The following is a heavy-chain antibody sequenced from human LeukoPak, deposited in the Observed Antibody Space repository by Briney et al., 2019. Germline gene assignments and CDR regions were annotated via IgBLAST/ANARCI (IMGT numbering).Heavy chain of an antibody. Sequence: PGGSLRLSCAASGFTVSSNYMSWVRQAPGKGLEWVSVIYSGGSTYYADSVKGRFTISRDNSKNTLYLQMNSLRAEDTAVYYCAKGAPGSEAVAGDFDYWGQGTLVTVSS. V-gene: IGHV3-66*01. CDR3: AKGAPGSEAVAGDFDY. CDR2: IYSGGST. CDR1: GFTVSSNY. D-gene: IGHD6-19*01. J-gene: IGHJ4*02.